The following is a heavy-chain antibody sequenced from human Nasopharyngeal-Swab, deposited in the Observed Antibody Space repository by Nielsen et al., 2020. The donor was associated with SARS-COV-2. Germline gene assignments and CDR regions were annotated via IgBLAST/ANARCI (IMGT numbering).Heavy chain of an antibody. CDR2: ISGSGTTI. J-gene: IGHJ6*02. D-gene: IGHD2-15*01. Sequence: GESLKISCTTSGFTFGDYALSWVRQAPGKGLEWLSYISGSGTTIYYAASVRGRFTISRDNAKNSLYLQMNSLRAEDTAVYYCARGYCSSGSCYAKHYGMDVWGQGTTVTVSS. V-gene: IGHV3-11*04. CDR1: GFTFGDYA. CDR3: ARGYCSSGSCYAKHYGMDV.